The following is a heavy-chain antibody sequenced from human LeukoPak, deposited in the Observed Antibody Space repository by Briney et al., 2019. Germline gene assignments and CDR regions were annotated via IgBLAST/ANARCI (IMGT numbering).Heavy chain of an antibody. Sequence: GGALRLSCAASGFTFSSYWMHWVRQAPGKGLVWVARINTDGSSTSYADSVKGRFTISRDNAKNTLYLQMNSLRAEGTAVCYCARATGSYKRGRVYNWFDGWSEGTLVTVSS. D-gene: IGHD1-26*01. CDR1: GFTFSSYW. CDR3: ARATGSYKRGRVYNWFDG. CDR2: INTDGSST. J-gene: IGHJ5*02. V-gene: IGHV3-74*01.